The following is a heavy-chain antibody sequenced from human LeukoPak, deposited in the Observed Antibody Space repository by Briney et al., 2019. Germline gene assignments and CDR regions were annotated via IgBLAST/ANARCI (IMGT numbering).Heavy chain of an antibody. CDR1: GYTFTSYY. D-gene: IGHD4-17*01. J-gene: IGHJ5*02. CDR2: INPSGGST. V-gene: IGHV1-46*01. CDR3: AKDSMTTVTIESSRWFDP. Sequence: ASVKVSCKASGYTFTSYYMHWVRQAPGQGLEWMGIINPSGGSTSYAQKFQGRVTMTRDTSTSTVYMELSSLRSEDTAVYYCAKDSMTTVTIESSRWFDPWGQGTLVTVSS.